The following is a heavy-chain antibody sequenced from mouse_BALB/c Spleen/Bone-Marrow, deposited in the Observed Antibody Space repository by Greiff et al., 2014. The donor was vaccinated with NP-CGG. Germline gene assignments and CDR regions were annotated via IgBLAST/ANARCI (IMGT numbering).Heavy chain of an antibody. J-gene: IGHJ2*01. CDR1: GDSITRGY. D-gene: IGHD4-1*01. CDR3: ATGYYFDY. CDR2: ITYSANT. V-gene: IGHV3-8*02. Sequence: VQLKESGPSLVKPSQTLSLTCSVTGDSITRGYWNWIRKFPGNKLEYMGYITYSANTYYNPSLNSRLSITRDTSKNQYYLQLNFVTTEDTATYYCATGYYFDYWGQGTPLTVS.